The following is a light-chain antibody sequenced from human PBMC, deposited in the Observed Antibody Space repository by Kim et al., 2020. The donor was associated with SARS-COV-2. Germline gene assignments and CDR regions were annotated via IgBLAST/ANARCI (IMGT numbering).Light chain of an antibody. Sequence: RATINCKSSQSLLYSSDNKDYLAWYQQKPGQPPKLLFYWASTRNSGVPDRFSGSGSGTDFTLTISSLEAEDVAVYYCQQYSDTPRTFGQGTKLEI. J-gene: IGKJ2*02. V-gene: IGKV4-1*01. CDR1: QSLLYSSDNKDY. CDR2: WAS. CDR3: QQYSDTPRT.